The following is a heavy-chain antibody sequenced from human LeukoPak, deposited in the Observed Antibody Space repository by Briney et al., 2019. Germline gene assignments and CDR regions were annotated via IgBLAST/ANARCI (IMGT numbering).Heavy chain of an antibody. CDR3: ARGGDYYDSSGYYPIDY. Sequence: PSQTLSLTCTVSGGSISSGGYYWSWIRQHPGKGLEWIGYIYYIGSTYYNPSLKSRVTISVDTSKNQFSLKLSSVTAADTAVYYCARGGDYYDSSGYYPIDYWGQGTLVTVSS. J-gene: IGHJ4*02. CDR1: GGSISSGGYY. D-gene: IGHD3-22*01. CDR2: IYYIGST. V-gene: IGHV4-31*03.